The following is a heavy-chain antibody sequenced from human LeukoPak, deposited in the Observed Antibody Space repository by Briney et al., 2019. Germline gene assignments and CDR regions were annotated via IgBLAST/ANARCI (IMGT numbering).Heavy chain of an antibody. CDR2: TYYRSKWYN. CDR3: AREQYDYGDVSPFDY. D-gene: IGHD4-17*01. V-gene: IGHV6-1*01. J-gene: IGHJ4*02. Sequence: SQTLSLTCAISGDSVSSNSATWTWIRQSPSGGLEWLGRTYYRSKWYNDYAVSVKSRITINPDTSKNQFSLQLISVTPEDTAVYYCAREQYDYGDVSPFDYWGQGTLVTVSS. CDR1: GDSVSSNSAT.